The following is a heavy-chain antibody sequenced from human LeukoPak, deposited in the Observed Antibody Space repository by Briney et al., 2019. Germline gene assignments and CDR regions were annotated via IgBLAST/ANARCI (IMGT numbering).Heavy chain of an antibody. Sequence: GGSLRLSCAASGFTFSSYWMSWVRQAPGKGLEWVANIKQDGSEKYHVDSVKGRFTISRDNAKNSLYLQMDSLRAEDTAVYYCAKTGGGSYYDCWGQGTLVTVSS. CDR1: GFTFSSYW. J-gene: IGHJ4*02. V-gene: IGHV3-7*03. D-gene: IGHD1-26*01. CDR3: AKTGGGSYYDC. CDR2: IKQDGSEK.